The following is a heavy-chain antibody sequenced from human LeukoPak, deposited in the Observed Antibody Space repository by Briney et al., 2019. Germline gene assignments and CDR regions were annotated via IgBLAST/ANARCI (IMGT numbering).Heavy chain of an antibody. D-gene: IGHD1-26*01. V-gene: IGHV3-23*01. J-gene: IGHJ4*02. CDR1: GFTFSSYE. CDR3: ARDLLYSGSFD. Sequence: GGSLRLSCAASGFTFSSYEMNWVRQAPGKGLEWVSSISGSGGSTYYADSVKGRFTISRDNSKNTLYLQMNSLRAEDTAVYYCARDLLYSGSFDWGQGTLVTISS. CDR2: ISGSGGST.